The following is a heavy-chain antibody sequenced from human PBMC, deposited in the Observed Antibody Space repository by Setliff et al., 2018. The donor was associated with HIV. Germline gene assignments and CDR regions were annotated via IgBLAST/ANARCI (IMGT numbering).Heavy chain of an antibody. Sequence: SETLSLTCAVSGGSISSDNWWTWVRQAPGKGLEWIGEIYHSEYTNYNPSLKSRVSMSVDKSKNQFSVKLTSVTAADTAVYYCAREDTTGYYSLSAFDIWGQGTLVTVSS. CDR2: IYHSEYT. CDR1: GGSISSDNW. J-gene: IGHJ3*02. V-gene: IGHV4-4*02. CDR3: AREDTTGYYSLSAFDI. D-gene: IGHD3-22*01.